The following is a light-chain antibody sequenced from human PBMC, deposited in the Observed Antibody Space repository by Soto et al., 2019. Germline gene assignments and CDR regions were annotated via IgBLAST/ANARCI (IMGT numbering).Light chain of an antibody. CDR2: DAS. CDR3: QQYNRYSLT. Sequence: DIQMTQSPSTLSASVGDRVTITCRASQSISSWLAWYQQKPGKAPNLLIYDASRLESGVPSRFSGSGSDTEFTLTINNLQPDDFATYHCQQYNRYSLTFGGGTKVEIK. V-gene: IGKV1-5*01. J-gene: IGKJ4*01. CDR1: QSISSW.